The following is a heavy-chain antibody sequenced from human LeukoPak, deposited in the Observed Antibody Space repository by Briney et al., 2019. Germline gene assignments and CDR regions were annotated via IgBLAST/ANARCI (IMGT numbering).Heavy chain of an antibody. CDR1: GYTFTSYD. CDR2: MNPNSGNT. V-gene: IGHV1-8*01. D-gene: IGHD3-10*01. J-gene: IGHJ4*02. CDR3: ARDIYDSGSSEFDF. Sequence: GASVKVSCKASGYTFTSYDINWVRQATGQGLEWMGWMNPNSGNTGYAQKFQGRVTMTRNTSISTAYMELSSLRSGDTAVYYCARDIYDSGSSEFDFWGQGTLVTVSS.